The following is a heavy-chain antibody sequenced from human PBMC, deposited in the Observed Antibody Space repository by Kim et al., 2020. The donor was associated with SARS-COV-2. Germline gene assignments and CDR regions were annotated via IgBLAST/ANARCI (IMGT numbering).Heavy chain of an antibody. CDR3: ARQFYGVRGPRVGWFDP. CDR1: GYSFTSYW. CDR2: IYPGDPDT. J-gene: IGHJ5*02. D-gene: IGHD3-10*02. Sequence: GESLKISCKGSGYSFTSYWIGWVRQMPGKGLEWMGIIYPGDPDTRYSPSFQGQVTISADKSISTAYLQWSSLKASDTAMYYCARQFYGVRGPRVGWFDPWGQGTLVTVSS. V-gene: IGHV5-51*01.